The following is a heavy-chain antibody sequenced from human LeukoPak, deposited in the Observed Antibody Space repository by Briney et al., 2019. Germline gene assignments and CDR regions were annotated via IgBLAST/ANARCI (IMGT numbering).Heavy chain of an antibody. CDR1: GFTFSNYA. V-gene: IGHV3-23*01. CDR3: ASIPTYYYDSSGYLLDDY. CDR2: IRSSGGGGST. Sequence: PPGGSLRLSCEASGFTFSNYAMNWVRQAPGKGLEWVSVIRSSGGGGSTYYADSVKGRFTISRDNSKNTVYLQMNSLRAEDTAVYYCASIPTYYYDSSGYLLDDYWGQGTLVTVSS. D-gene: IGHD3-22*01. J-gene: IGHJ4*02.